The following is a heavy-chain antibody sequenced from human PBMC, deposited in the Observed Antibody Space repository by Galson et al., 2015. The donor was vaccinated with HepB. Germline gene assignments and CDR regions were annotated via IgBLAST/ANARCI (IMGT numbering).Heavy chain of an antibody. D-gene: IGHD4/OR15-4a*01. Sequence: SLRLSCAASGFTFSSYWMHWVRQDPGKGLVWVSRINSDGSSTSFADSVKGRFTISRDNAKNTLYLQMNSLRAEDTGVYSCARVGAGSNYYYGMDVWGQGTTVTVSS. CDR3: ARVGAGSNYYYGMDV. V-gene: IGHV3-74*01. CDR1: GFTFSSYW. CDR2: INSDGSST. J-gene: IGHJ6*02.